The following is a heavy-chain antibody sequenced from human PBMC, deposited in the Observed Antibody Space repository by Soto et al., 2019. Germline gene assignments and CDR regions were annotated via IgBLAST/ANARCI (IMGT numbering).Heavy chain of an antibody. D-gene: IGHD5-12*01. CDR1: GYTFTRYG. CDR2: IKVDGGNI. J-gene: IGHJ5*02. V-gene: IGHV1-3*01. Sequence: GASVKVSCKASGYTFTRYGIHWVRQAPGQRLEWMGWIKVDGGNIEYSQKFQARVTITRDTSASTAYMEMRSLTSEDTALYYCTRDLLPRYSFSGFDPWGQGTQVTVSS. CDR3: TRDLLPRYSFSGFDP.